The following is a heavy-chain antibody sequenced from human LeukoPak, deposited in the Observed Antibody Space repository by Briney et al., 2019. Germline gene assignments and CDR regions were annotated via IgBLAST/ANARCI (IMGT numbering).Heavy chain of an antibody. CDR1: GYTFTSYG. CDR2: ISAYNGNT. J-gene: IGHJ4*02. Sequence: ASVKVSCKASGYTFTSYGISWVRQAPGQGLEWMGWISAYNGNTNYAQKLQGRVTMTTDTSTSTAYMELRSLRSDDTAVYYCASSSSSWSQYYFDYWGQGTLVTVSS. D-gene: IGHD6-13*01. V-gene: IGHV1-18*01. CDR3: ASSSSSWSQYYFDY.